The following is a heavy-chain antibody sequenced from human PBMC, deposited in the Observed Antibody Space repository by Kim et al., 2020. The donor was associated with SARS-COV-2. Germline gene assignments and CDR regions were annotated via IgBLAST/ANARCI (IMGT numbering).Heavy chain of an antibody. J-gene: IGHJ4*02. CDR2: INPNSGGT. CDR3: ARELIYYGSGSRGLDY. V-gene: IGHV1-2*02. Sequence: ASVKVSCKASGYTFTGYYMHWVRQAPGQGLEWMGWINPNSGGTNYAQKFQGRVTMTRDTSISTAYMELSRLRSDDTAVYYCARELIYYGSGSRGLDYWGQGTLVTVSS. CDR1: GYTFTGYY. D-gene: IGHD3-10*01.